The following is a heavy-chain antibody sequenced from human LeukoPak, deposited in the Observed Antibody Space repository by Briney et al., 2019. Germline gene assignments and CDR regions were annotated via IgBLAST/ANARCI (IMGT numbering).Heavy chain of an antibody. CDR3: AKCPTRIQLDAFDI. CDR2: IWYDGSKK. J-gene: IGHJ3*02. Sequence: PGGSLRLSCAASGFTFSTHGMHWVRQAPGKGLEWVALIWYDGSKKNYADSVKGRFTISRDESKNTLYLQMNSLRAEDTAVYYCAKCPTRIQLDAFDIWGQGTMLSVSS. CDR1: GFTFSTHG. D-gene: IGHD5-18*01. V-gene: IGHV3-33*03.